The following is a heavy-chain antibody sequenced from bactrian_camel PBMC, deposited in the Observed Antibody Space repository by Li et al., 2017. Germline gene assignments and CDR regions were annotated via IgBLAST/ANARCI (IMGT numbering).Heavy chain of an antibody. CDR1: GYSSSSYY. CDR3: AADWRPWCFGKRYTY. Sequence: QLVESGGGSVQVGGSLRLSCAASGYSSSSYYMTWFRQAPGREREGVAAIYVGGSSTDYADSVKGRFTISRDNAKNTLYLQMNSLKPEDTAIYYCAADWRPWCFGKRYTYWGRGTQVTVS. V-gene: IGHV3S28*01. J-gene: IGHJ4*01. CDR2: IYVGGSST. D-gene: IGHD7*01.